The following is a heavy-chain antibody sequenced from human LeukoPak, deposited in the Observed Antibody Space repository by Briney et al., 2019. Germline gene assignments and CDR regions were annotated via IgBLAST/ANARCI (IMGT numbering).Heavy chain of an antibody. J-gene: IGHJ2*01. V-gene: IGHV4-59*01. D-gene: IGHD6-19*01. CDR2: IYYSGST. CDR1: GGSISSYY. CDR3: ARAAIAVAGYWYFDL. Sequence: SETLSLTCTVSGGSISSYYWSWIRQPPGKGLEWIGYIYYSGSTNYNPSLKSRVTISVDTSKNQFSLKLSSVTAADTAVYYCARAAIAVAGYWYFDLWGRGTLVTVSS.